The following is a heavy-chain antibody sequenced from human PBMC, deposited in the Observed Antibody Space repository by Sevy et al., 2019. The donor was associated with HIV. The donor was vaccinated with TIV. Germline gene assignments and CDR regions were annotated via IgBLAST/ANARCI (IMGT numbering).Heavy chain of an antibody. V-gene: IGHV3-74*01. CDR1: GFSITSYW. CDR2: MNEDGSVT. J-gene: IGHJ4*02. CDR3: VKDFGGPTDY. Sequence: GGSLRLSCAGSGFSITSYWMHWVRQAPGKGLVWVSRMNEDGSVTNHADSVRGRFTISRDNAKNTLYLQMNSLRVVDTAVYYCVKDFGGPTDYWGQGTLVTVSS. D-gene: IGHD3-16*01.